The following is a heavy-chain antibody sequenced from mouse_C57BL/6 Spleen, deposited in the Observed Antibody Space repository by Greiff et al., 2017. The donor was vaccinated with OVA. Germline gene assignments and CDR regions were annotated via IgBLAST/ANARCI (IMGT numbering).Heavy chain of an antibody. CDR2: ISGGGGNT. CDR3: ARPYGSSYVWYFDV. J-gene: IGHJ1*03. D-gene: IGHD1-1*01. CDR1: GFTFSSYT. V-gene: IGHV5-9*01. Sequence: EVQVVESGGGLVKPGGSLKLSCAASGFTFSSYTMSWVRQTPEKRLEWVATISGGGGNTYYPDSVKGRFTISRDNAKNTLYLQMSSLRSEDTALYYCARPYGSSYVWYFDVWGTGTTVTVSS.